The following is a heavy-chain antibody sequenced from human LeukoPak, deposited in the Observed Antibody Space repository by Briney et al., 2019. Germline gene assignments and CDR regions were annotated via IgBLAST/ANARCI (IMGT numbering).Heavy chain of an antibody. CDR1: GFTFSSYW. J-gene: IGHJ4*02. D-gene: IGHD1-14*01. Sequence: GGSLRLSFAASGFTFSSYWMSWFRQAPGKGLEWVANIKKDGSAKYYVDSVKGRFTISRDNAKTSQYLQMNSLRAEDTAVYYCATSPGYDYWGQGTLVTVSS. CDR3: ATSPGYDY. CDR2: IKKDGSAK. V-gene: IGHV3-7*03.